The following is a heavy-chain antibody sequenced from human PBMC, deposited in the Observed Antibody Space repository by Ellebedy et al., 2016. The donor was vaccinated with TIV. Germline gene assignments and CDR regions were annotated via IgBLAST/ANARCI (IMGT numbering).Heavy chain of an antibody. Sequence: GGSLRLSCAASGFTFSTYWMTWVRQAPGKGLEWVANINQDGGRNYYVESVKGRFTISRDNAKNSLYLQVNSLRAEDTAVYYCARDGGYSGNRPQFAFDVWGQGTMVTVSS. J-gene: IGHJ3*01. CDR2: INQDGGRN. D-gene: IGHD1-26*01. V-gene: IGHV3-7*03. CDR3: ARDGGYSGNRPQFAFDV. CDR1: GFTFSTYW.